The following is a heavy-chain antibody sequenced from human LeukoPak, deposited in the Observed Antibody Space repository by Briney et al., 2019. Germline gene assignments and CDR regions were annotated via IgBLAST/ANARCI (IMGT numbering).Heavy chain of an antibody. V-gene: IGHV1-8*01. Sequence: ASVKVSCKTSGYTFTSYDINWVRQATGQGLEWMGWMNPISTNTVYAQKFQGRVSMTMNTSISTAYMELTSLRSEDTAVYYCARDEGVRGAFDIWGQGTMVTVSS. CDR2: MNPISTNT. CDR3: ARDEGVRGAFDI. J-gene: IGHJ3*02. CDR1: GYTFTSYD. D-gene: IGHD3-10*01.